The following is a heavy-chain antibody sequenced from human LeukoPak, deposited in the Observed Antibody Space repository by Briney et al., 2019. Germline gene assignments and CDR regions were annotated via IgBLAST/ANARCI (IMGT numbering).Heavy chain of an antibody. J-gene: IGHJ4*02. D-gene: IGHD6-13*01. CDR3: AKVDRLVSSSWVPRDY. CDR1: GFTFSNYW. Sequence: PGGSLRLSRAASGFTFSNYWIHWVRHAPGKGLVWVSRIDNAGSITTYADSVKGRFTISRDNSKNTLYLQMNSLRAEDTAVYYCAKVDRLVSSSWVPRDYWGQGTLVTVSS. CDR2: IDNAGSIT. V-gene: IGHV3-74*03.